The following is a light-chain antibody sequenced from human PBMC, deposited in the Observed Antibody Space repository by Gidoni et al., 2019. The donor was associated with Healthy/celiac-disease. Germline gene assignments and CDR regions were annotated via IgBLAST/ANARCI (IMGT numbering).Light chain of an antibody. Sequence: EIVLTQSPATLSLSPGARATLSCRDSQSVSSYLAWYQQKPGQAPRLLIYNASNRATGIPARFSGIECGTDFTLTISSLEPEDFAVYYCQQRSNWPPALTFXXXTKVEIK. CDR1: QSVSSY. CDR3: QQRSNWPPALT. V-gene: IGKV3-11*01. CDR2: NAS. J-gene: IGKJ4*01.